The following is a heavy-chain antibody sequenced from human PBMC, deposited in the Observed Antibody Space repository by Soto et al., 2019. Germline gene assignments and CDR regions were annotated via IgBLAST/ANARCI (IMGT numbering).Heavy chain of an antibody. Sequence: ASVKVSCKASGYTFTSYAMHWVRQAPGQRLEWMGWINAGNGNTKYSQKFQGRVTITRDTSASTAYMELSSLRSEDTAVYYCARSYGSGSYYRNWFEPWGQGTLVTVSS. CDR2: INAGNGNT. J-gene: IGHJ5*02. V-gene: IGHV1-3*01. CDR3: ARSYGSGSYYRNWFEP. CDR1: GYTFTSYA. D-gene: IGHD3-10*01.